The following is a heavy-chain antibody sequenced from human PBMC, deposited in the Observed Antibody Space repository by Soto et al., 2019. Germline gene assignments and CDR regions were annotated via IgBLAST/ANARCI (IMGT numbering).Heavy chain of an antibody. D-gene: IGHD3-3*01. CDR1: GYSFTSYW. CDR2: IYPGDSDT. J-gene: IGHJ6*03. Sequence: PGESLKISCKGSGYSFTSYWIGWVRQVPGKGLEWMGIIYPGDSDTRYSPSFQSQVTISADKSISTAYLQWSSLKASDTAMYYCARLSPSLHFGKLLEWSTKSYYYYYMDVWGKGTTVTVSS. CDR3: ARLSPSLHFGKLLEWSTKSYYYYYMDV. V-gene: IGHV5-51*01.